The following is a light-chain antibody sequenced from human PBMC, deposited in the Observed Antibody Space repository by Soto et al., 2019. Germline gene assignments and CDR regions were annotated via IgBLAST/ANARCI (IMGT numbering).Light chain of an antibody. J-gene: IGLJ1*01. V-gene: IGLV2-18*02. Sequence: QSVLTQPPSVSGSPGQSVTISCTGTSSDVGSYNRVSWYQQPPGTAPKLMIYDVSNRPSGVPDRFSGSRSGNTASLTISWLQAEDEADYYCSSYTSSSTYVFGTGTKLTVL. CDR3: SSYTSSSTYV. CDR2: DVS. CDR1: SSDVGSYNR.